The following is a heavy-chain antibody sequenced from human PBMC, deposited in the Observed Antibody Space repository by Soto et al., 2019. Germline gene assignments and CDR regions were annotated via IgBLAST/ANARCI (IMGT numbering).Heavy chain of an antibody. CDR3: ARDIITVIGGEIYYYFGMDV. CDR2: INQSGTT. V-gene: IGHV4-34*01. D-gene: IGHD3-10*01. CDR1: CGSFREYY. Sequence: PSETLSLTCAVNCGSFREYYWSWLRQPPGKGLEWIGEINQSGTTHYNPSLKRRINISIDTSKNQFSLNLTSVTAADTATYYRARDIITVIGGEIYYYFGMDVWGQGTTVTVSS. J-gene: IGHJ6*02.